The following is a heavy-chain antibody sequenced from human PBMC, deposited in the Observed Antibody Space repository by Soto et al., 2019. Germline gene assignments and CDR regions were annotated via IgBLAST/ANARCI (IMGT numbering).Heavy chain of an antibody. D-gene: IGHD1-1*01. J-gene: IGHJ4*02. V-gene: IGHV5-51*01. CDR1: GYTFINYW. CDR3: ARTSSGRSEADY. CDR2: IHPGDSDV. Sequence: GESLKISCKASGYTFINYWIAWVRQMPGKGLEWMGIIHPGDSDVRYSPSFQGLVTFSADKSINTAYAQWSSLKASDTALYYCARTSSGRSEADYWGQGTLVTVSS.